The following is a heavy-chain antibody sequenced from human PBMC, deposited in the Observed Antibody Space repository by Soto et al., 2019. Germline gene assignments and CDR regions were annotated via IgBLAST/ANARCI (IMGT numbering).Heavy chain of an antibody. CDR2: INAGNGNT. CDR3: ARGASMVRGVILDAFDI. Sequence: ASVKVSCKASGYTFTSYTMHLVRQAPGQRLEWMGWINAGNGNTKYSQKFQGRVTITRDTSASTAYMELSSLRSEDTAVYYCARGASMVRGVILDAFDIWGQGTMVTVSS. D-gene: IGHD3-10*01. J-gene: IGHJ3*02. V-gene: IGHV1-3*01. CDR1: GYTFTSYT.